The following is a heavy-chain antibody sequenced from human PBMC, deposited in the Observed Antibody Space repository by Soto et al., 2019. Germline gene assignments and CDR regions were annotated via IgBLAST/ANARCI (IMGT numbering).Heavy chain of an antibody. V-gene: IGHV4-34*01. D-gene: IGHD3-22*01. CDR3: ARGPMKPPTNIDY. J-gene: IGHJ4*02. CDR1: GDSLKNHY. Sequence: SETLSLTCSVSGDSLKNHYWSWIRQPPGKGLEWIGEINHSGSTNYNPSLKSRVTISVDTSKNQFSLKLSSVTAADTAVYYCARGPMKPPTNIDYWGQGTLVTVSS. CDR2: INHSGST.